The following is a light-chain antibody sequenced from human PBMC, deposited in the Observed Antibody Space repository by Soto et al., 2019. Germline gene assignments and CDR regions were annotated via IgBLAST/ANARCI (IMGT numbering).Light chain of an antibody. V-gene: IGKV3-15*01. CDR3: QQYNNWPGT. J-gene: IGKJ1*01. Sequence: EVVMTQSPATLSVSPGERATLSCRASQSVNNNLAWYQQKPGQVPRLLIYGASNRATGIPARFSGSGSGTEFTLTISSLQSEDFAVYYCQQYNNWPGTFGQGTKVEIK. CDR2: GAS. CDR1: QSVNNN.